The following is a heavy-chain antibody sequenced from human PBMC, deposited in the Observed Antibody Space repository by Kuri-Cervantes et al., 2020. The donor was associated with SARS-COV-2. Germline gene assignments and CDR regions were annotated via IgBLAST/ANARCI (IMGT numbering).Heavy chain of an antibody. D-gene: IGHD1-14*01. J-gene: IGHJ3*02. CDR2: VKTNSGNT. V-gene: IGHV1-8*01. Sequence: ASVKVSCKAPETTFPNYDINWVRQATGQGLEWMGMVKTNSGNTLYAQIFQGRVTMTRDTSTSTVYLELSSLRSEDTAVYYCARDRGMRILDAFDIWGQGTMVTVSS. CDR1: ETTFPNYD. CDR3: ARDRGMRILDAFDI.